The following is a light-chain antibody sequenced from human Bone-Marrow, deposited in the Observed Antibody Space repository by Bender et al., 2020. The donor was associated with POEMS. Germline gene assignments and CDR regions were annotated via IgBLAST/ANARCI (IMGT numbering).Light chain of an antibody. CDR1: SSDVGGYNY. V-gene: IGLV2-14*01. Sequence: QSALTQPASVSGSPGQSITISCTGTSSDVGGYNYVSWYQQHPGKAPKLMIYDVSNRPSGVPNRFSGSKSGNTASLTISGLQAEDEAHYYCCSYTGSTTWMFGGGTKVTVL. J-gene: IGLJ3*02. CDR2: DVS. CDR3: CSYTGSTTWM.